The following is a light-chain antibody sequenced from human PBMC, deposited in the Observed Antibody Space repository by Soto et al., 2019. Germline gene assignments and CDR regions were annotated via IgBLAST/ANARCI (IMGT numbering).Light chain of an antibody. J-gene: IGLJ2*01. Sequence: QSVLTQPPSASGSPGQSVTISCTGTSSDVGGYNYVSWYQQHPGKAPKLMIYEVSKRPSGVPDRFSGSKSGTSASLAISGLQSEDEADYFCTTWDDSLNGPVFGGGTKLTVL. V-gene: IGLV2-8*01. CDR2: EVS. CDR1: SSDVGGYNY. CDR3: TTWDDSLNGPV.